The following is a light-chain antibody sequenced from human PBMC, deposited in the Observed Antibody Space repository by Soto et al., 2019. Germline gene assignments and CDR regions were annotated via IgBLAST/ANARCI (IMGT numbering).Light chain of an antibody. J-gene: IGKJ1*01. V-gene: IGKV3-15*01. CDR3: QQYDNWHRGT. CDR1: QSVSGN. Sequence: ILLTQSPSTLALSPGERATLSCRASQSVSGNLAWYQQKPGQAPRLLIYGASTRATGVPARFSGSGSGTEFTLTISSLQSEDFALYYCQQYDNWHRGTFGQGTKVDIK. CDR2: GAS.